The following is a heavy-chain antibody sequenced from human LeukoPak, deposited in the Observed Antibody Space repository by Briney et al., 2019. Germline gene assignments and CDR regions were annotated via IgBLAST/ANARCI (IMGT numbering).Heavy chain of an antibody. CDR3: ARHIVATITGVDY. CDR1: GGSISSSSYY. V-gene: IGHV4-39*01. J-gene: IGHJ4*02. CDR2: LYYSGST. Sequence: PSETLSLTCTVPGGSISSSSYYWGWIRQPPGKGLEWIGSLYYSGSTYYHPSLKSRVTISVATSKNQFSLKLSSVTAADTAVYYCARHIVATITGVDYWGQGTLVTVSS. D-gene: IGHD5-12*01.